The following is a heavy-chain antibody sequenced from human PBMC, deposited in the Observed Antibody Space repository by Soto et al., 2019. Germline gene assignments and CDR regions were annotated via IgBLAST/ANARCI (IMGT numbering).Heavy chain of an antibody. CDR1: GFTFSSYW. J-gene: IGHJ4*02. CDR2: IKQDGNEK. CDR3: ARVKSLDAEY. D-gene: IGHD1-26*01. Sequence: ESGGGLVQPGGSLRLSCAASGFTFSSYWMSWVRQAPGKGLEWVANIKQDGNEKYYVDSVKGRSTISRDNAKNSLYLQMNSLTAVDTAVYYCARVKSLDAEYWGQGTLVIVS. V-gene: IGHV3-7*05.